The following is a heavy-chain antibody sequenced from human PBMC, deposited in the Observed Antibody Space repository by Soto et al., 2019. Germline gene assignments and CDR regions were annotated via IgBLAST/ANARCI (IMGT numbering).Heavy chain of an antibody. CDR3: ARERIVVVPAAIYYYYGMDV. D-gene: IGHD2-2*01. CDR2: ISYDGSNK. V-gene: IGHV3-30-3*01. Sequence: QVQLVESVGGVVQPGRSLRLSCAASGFTFSSYAMHWVRQAPGKGLEWVAVISYDGSNKYYADSVKGRFTISRDNSKNTLYLHMNSLRAEDTAVYYCARERIVVVPAAIYYYYGMDVWGQGTTVTVSS. CDR1: GFTFSSYA. J-gene: IGHJ6*02.